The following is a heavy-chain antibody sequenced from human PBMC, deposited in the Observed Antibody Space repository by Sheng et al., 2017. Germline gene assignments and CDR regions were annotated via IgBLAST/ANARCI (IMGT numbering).Heavy chain of an antibody. V-gene: IGHV3-48*03. D-gene: IGHD1-20*01. J-gene: IGHJ4*02. CDR2: ISSTGTTI. CDR1: GFTFSDYE. Sequence: EVQLVESGGGLVQPGGSLRLSCAASGFTFSDYEMNWVRQAPGKGLEWVSYISSTGTTIYYADSVKGRFTISRDNAKKSLYLQMNSLRAEDTAVYYCARVGFPYNAGWYVAYWGQATLVTV. CDR3: ARVGFPYNAGWYVAY.